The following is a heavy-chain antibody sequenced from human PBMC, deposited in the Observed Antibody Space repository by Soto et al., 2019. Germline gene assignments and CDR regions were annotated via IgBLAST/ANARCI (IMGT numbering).Heavy chain of an antibody. CDR2: IIPIFGTA. J-gene: IGHJ6*02. V-gene: IGHV1-69*13. D-gene: IGHD2-2*01. Sequence: GASVKVSCKASGGTFSSYAISWVRQAPGQGLEWMGGIIPIFGTANYAQKFQGRVTITADESTSTAYMELSSLRSEDTAVYYCARDKDIVVVPAAMGGYYYYGMDVWGQGTTVTVSS. CDR3: ARDKDIVVVPAAMGGYYYYGMDV. CDR1: GGTFSSYA.